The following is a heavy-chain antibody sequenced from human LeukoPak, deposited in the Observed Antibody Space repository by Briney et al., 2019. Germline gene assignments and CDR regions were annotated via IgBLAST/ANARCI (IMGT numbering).Heavy chain of an antibody. CDR3: ARDQKRSPSPSEVVAAAGILDY. Sequence: PGGSLRLSCAASGFTFSSYAMSWVRQAPGKGLEWVSAISGSGGGTYYADSVKGRFTISRDNSKNTLYLQMNSLRAEDTAVYYCARDQKRSPSPSEVVAAAGILDYWGQGTLVTVSS. CDR2: ISGSGGGT. J-gene: IGHJ4*02. CDR1: GFTFSSYA. D-gene: IGHD6-13*01. V-gene: IGHV3-23*01.